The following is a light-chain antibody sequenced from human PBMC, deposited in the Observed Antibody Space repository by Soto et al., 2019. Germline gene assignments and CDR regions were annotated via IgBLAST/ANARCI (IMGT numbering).Light chain of an antibody. CDR2: DIF. Sequence: ATQSGSPGERDTLSWRASQSVGSDLAWYQQKPGQAPRLVIYDIFTRATGVPTGVSGSGSGTEFNLAISSLQSEDFAVYFCQHYDDWLRLTFGEGTKVDI. CDR1: QSVGSD. V-gene: IGKV3D-15*01. CDR3: QHYDDWLRLT. J-gene: IGKJ4*01.